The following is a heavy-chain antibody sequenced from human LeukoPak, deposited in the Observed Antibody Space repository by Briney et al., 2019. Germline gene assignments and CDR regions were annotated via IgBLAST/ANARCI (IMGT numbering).Heavy chain of an antibody. J-gene: IGHJ5*02. CDR3: ARLYNWFDP. V-gene: IGHV4-59*08. CDR2: IHYSGST. Sequence: PSETLSLTCTVSGGSIGSYYWSWIRQSPGKGLEWIGYIHYSGSTNYSPSLKSRVTISVDTSKNQFSLKLSSVTAADTAVYYCARLYNWFDPWGQGTLVTVSS. CDR1: GGSIGSYY.